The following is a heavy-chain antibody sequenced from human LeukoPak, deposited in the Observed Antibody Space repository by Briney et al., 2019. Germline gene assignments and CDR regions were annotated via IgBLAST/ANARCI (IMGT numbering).Heavy chain of an antibody. CDR3: ARGPHKFDY. CDR1: GGSISSYY. J-gene: IGHJ4*02. Sequence: PSETLSLTCTVSGGSISSYYWSWIRQPPGKGLEWIGYISYSGSTNYNPSLKSRVTISVDTSKHQFSLKLSAVTAADTAVCYCARGPHKFDYWGQGSLVTVSS. CDR2: ISYSGST. V-gene: IGHV4-59*01.